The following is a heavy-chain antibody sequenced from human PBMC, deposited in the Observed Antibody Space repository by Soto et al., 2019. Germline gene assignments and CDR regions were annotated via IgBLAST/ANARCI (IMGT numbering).Heavy chain of an antibody. Sequence: VQLLESGGDLVQPGGSLRLSCVASGFILNNYAMSWVRQAPGKGLEGVSTIGGTDGDSDGVPWYEDSVKGRFTISSDSSAHTLFLHMDNLRAEDSALYYCVKRGRNWGAFDFWGQGTTVVVSS. J-gene: IGHJ3*01. CDR1: GFILNNYA. D-gene: IGHD7-27*01. CDR2: IGGTDGDSDGVP. CDR3: VKRGRNWGAFDF. V-gene: IGHV3-23*01.